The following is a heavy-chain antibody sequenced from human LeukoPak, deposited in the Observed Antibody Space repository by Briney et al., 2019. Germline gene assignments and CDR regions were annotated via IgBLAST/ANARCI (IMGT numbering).Heavy chain of an antibody. CDR2: INPNSGGT. CDR1: GYTFTGYY. CDR3: ARPYYDILTGYYI. V-gene: IGHV1-2*02. Sequence: GASVKVSCKASGYTFTGYYMHWVRQAPGQGLEWMGWINPNSGGTNYAQKFQGRVTMTRDTSISTAYMELSRLRSDDTAVHYCARPYYDILTGYYIWGQGTLVTVSS. D-gene: IGHD3-9*01. J-gene: IGHJ4*02.